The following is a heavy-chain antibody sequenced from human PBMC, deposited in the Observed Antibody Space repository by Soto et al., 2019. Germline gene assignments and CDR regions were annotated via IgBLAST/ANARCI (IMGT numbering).Heavy chain of an antibody. J-gene: IGHJ4*02. V-gene: IGHV1-69*13. CDR1: GGTVSSYA. CDR3: ARAPSRYYYDSSGYPRSLTDY. CDR2: IIPIFGTA. D-gene: IGHD3-22*01. Sequence: SVKGSCKASGGTVSSYAISWVRQAPGQPLEWMGGIIPIFGTANYAQKFQGRVTITADESTSTAYMELSSLRSEDTAVYYCARAPSRYYYDSSGYPRSLTDYWGQGTLVTVSS.